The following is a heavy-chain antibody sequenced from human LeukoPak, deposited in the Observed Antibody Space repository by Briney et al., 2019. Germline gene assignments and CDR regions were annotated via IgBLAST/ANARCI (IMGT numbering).Heavy chain of an antibody. CDR1: GFTFSSYA. Sequence: GGSLRLSCAASGFTFSSYAMSWVRQAPGKGLEWVSAISGSGGSTYYADSVKGRFTISRDNSKNTLYLQMNSLRAEDTAVYYCAKDRYRGYGQSSGPAVFDYWAQGTLVTVSS. D-gene: IGHD6-19*01. CDR2: ISGSGGST. CDR3: AKDRYRGYGQSSGPAVFDY. J-gene: IGHJ4*02. V-gene: IGHV3-23*01.